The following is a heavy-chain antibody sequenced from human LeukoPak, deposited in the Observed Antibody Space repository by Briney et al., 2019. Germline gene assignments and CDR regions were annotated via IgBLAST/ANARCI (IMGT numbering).Heavy chain of an antibody. CDR3: ARISYSGSSFDY. Sequence: GGSLRLSCAPSGFIFSSSAMSWVRQAPGKGLEWVSSISDTGGITYYVDSVKGRFTCSRDNSRNTLYLQMNSLRAEDTAVYYCARISYSGSSFDYWGQGTLVTVSS. CDR2: ISDTGGIT. CDR1: GFIFSSSA. D-gene: IGHD1-26*01. J-gene: IGHJ4*02. V-gene: IGHV3-23*01.